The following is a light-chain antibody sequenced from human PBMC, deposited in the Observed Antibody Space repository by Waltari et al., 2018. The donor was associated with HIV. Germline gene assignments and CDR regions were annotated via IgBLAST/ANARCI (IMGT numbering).Light chain of an antibody. V-gene: IGLV1-44*01. CDR3: AAWDDSLNGPV. J-gene: IGLJ2*01. CDR1: SSHIGSKP. CDR2: SNN. Sequence: QSVLAHPPLASGTHGQRDTSSCSGSSSHIGSKPVNWYQQLPGTAPKLLIYSNNQRPSGVPDRFSGSKSGTSAALAISGRQSEDEAYYYCAAWDDSLNGPVFGGGTKLTVL.